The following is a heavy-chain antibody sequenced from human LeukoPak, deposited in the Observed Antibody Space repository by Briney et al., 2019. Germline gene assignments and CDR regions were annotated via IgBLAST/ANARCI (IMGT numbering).Heavy chain of an antibody. V-gene: IGHV3-15*01. CDR3: TAPYCSSTSCYSERYYYYGMDV. J-gene: IGHJ6*02. CDR1: GFTFSYNS. Sequence: GGSLRLSCAASGFTFSYNSMNWVRQAPGKGLEWVGRIKSKTDGGTTDYAAPVKGRFTISRDDSKNTLYLQMNSLKTEDTAVYYCTAPYCSSTSCYSERYYYYGMDVWGQGTTVTVSS. CDR2: IKSKTDGGTT. D-gene: IGHD2-2*02.